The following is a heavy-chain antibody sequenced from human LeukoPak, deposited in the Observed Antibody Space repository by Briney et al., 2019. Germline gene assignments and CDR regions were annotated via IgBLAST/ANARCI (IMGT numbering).Heavy chain of an antibody. CDR3: ARWIYGSGSKRYFDY. V-gene: IGHV3-48*03. J-gene: IGHJ4*02. CDR2: ITTSGSTI. Sequence: GSLRLSCAASGFTFSSYEMNWVRQAPGKGLEWLSYITTSGSTIYYADSVKGRFTVSRDNAKNSLYLQMNSLRAEDTAVYYCARWIYGSGSKRYFDYWGQGTLVTVSS. D-gene: IGHD3-10*01. CDR1: GFTFSSYE.